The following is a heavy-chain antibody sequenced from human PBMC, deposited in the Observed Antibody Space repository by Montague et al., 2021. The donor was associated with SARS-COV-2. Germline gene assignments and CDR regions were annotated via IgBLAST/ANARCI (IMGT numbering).Heavy chain of an antibody. D-gene: IGHD5-24*01. CDR1: GFTFSGHD. CDR2: IGAGGDT. Sequence: YLRLSCAASGFTFSGHDMHWIRQATGKGLEWVSGIGAGGDTYYAASVKGRSSISRENDKNFLYLQINSLRAGDTAVYYCARDSVDGLDYWGQGILVTVSS. CDR3: ARDSVDGLDY. J-gene: IGHJ4*02. V-gene: IGHV3-13*01.